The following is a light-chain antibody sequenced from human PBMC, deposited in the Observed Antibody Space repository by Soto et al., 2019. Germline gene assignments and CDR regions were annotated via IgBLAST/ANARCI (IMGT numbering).Light chain of an antibody. CDR1: SSNIGSHH. CDR2: NNN. V-gene: IGLV1-47*02. Sequence: SVLTQPPSASVTPGQRVTISCSGSSSNIGSHHVYWYQQVPGTAPKLLIYNNNQRPSGVPDRFSGSKSGASASLAISGLRSEDASDYYCAAWDDSLSGPVFGGGTKVTVL. CDR3: AAWDDSLSGPV. J-gene: IGLJ3*02.